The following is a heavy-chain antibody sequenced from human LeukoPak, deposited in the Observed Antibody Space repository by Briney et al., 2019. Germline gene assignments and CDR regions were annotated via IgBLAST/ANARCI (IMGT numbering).Heavy chain of an antibody. CDR3: ARLTPDCSSPSCDYYYHGMDV. J-gene: IGHJ6*02. D-gene: IGHD2-2*01. CDR1: GVSISRYY. Sequence: PSETLSLTCTVSGVSISRYYWSWIRQPPGKGLEWIGYMYNSGSTNYNPSLKSRVTISVDMSKDAFSLKLRSVTAADTAVYYCARLTPDCSSPSCDYYYHGMDVWGQGTTVTVSS. CDR2: MYNSGST. V-gene: IGHV4-59*08.